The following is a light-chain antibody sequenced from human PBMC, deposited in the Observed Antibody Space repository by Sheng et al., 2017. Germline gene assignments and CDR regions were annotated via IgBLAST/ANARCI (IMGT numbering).Light chain of an antibody. CDR3: QHYANSRFT. CDR2: GAS. Sequence: EIVLTQSPGTLSLSPGERGTLSCRASQSVGSTYLTWYQQKPGRAPTLLIFGASNRATGIPDRFSGSGSGTDFTLTISRLEPEDFAMYYCQHYANSRFTFGQGTKLEIK. CDR1: QSVGSTY. V-gene: IGKV3-20*01. J-gene: IGKJ2*01.